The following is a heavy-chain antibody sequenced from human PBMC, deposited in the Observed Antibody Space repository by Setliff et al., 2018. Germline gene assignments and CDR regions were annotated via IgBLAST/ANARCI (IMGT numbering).Heavy chain of an antibody. J-gene: IGHJ4*02. Sequence: PGGSLRLSCAASGFTFSSYGMHWVRQAPGKGLEWVAVIWYDGSNKYYADSVKGRFTISRDNSKNTLYLQMNSLRAEDTAVYYCAKDLGSSSLDYWGQGTLVTVSS. CDR3: AKDLGSSSLDY. D-gene: IGHD6-6*01. V-gene: IGHV3-33*06. CDR2: IWYDGSNK. CDR1: GFTFSSYG.